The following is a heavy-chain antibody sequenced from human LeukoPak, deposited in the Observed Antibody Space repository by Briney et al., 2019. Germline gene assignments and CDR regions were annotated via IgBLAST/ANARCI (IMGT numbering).Heavy chain of an antibody. CDR1: GFTFATYT. D-gene: IGHD3-10*01. CDR3: ASPGGRIITMVPNWFDP. V-gene: IGHV3-30*02. Sequence: GGSLRLSCTGAGFTFATYTFNWVRQAPGKGLEWVAFIRYGGSNKYYADSVKGRFTISRDNSKNTLYLQMNSLRAEDRAVYYCASPGGRIITMVPNWFDPWGQGTLVTVSS. J-gene: IGHJ5*02. CDR2: IRYGGSNK.